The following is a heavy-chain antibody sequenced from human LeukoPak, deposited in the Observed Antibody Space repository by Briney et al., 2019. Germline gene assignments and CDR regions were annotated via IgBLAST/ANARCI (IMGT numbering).Heavy chain of an antibody. J-gene: IGHJ4*02. CDR3: ARDMAGEGFD. CDR2: IYYSGST. CDR1: GGSISSYY. D-gene: IGHD3-10*01. Sequence: SETLSLTCTVSGGSISSYYWSWIRQPPGKGLEWIGYIYYSGSTNYSPSLKSRVTISVDTSKNQFSLKLSSVTAADTAVYYCARDMAGEGFDWGQGTLVTVSS. V-gene: IGHV4-59*01.